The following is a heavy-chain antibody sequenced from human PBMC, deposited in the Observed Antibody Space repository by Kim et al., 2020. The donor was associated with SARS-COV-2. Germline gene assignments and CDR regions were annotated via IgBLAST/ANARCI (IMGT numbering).Heavy chain of an antibody. CDR1: GYTFTSYY. CDR2: INPSGCST. D-gene: IGHD2-2*01. Sequence: ASVKVSCKASGYTFTSYYMHWVRQAPGQGLEWMGIINPSGCSTSYSQKFQGRVTMTRDTSTSTVYMELSSLRSEDTAVYYCARDPLVPAAMAYYYYGMDVWGQGTTVTVSS. J-gene: IGHJ6*02. CDR3: ARDPLVPAAMAYYYYGMDV. V-gene: IGHV1-46*01.